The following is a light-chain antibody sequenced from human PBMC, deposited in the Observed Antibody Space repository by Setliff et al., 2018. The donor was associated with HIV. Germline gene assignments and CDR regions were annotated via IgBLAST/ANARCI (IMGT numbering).Light chain of an antibody. V-gene: IGLV2-23*02. J-gene: IGLJ1*01. Sequence: QSALTQPASVSGSPGQSITISCTGTSSDVGGYSHVSWYQQHPGKAPKLIIYEVRNRPSGVSIRFSGSKSGNTASLAISGLQAEDEADYYCCSYAGSSTYVFGTGTKVTVL. CDR3: CSYAGSSTYV. CDR1: SSDVGGYSH. CDR2: EVR.